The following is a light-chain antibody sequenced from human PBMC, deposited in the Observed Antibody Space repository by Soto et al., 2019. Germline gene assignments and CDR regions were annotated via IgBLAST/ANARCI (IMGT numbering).Light chain of an antibody. Sequence: DIQMTQSPSSLSSSIGDRVTLTCQASQNITNNLSWYQQKPGKAPNLLIYHASKLAKGVTSRFSGSGSGTDFSSIITSLQREDLATYYCQQYYGLPPLTFGQGTRLDIK. J-gene: IGKJ5*01. CDR1: QNITNN. CDR3: QQYYGLPPLT. CDR2: HAS. V-gene: IGKV1-33*01.